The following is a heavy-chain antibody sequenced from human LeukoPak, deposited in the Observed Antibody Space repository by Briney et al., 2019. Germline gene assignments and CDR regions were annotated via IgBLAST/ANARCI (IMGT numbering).Heavy chain of an antibody. V-gene: IGHV1-69*13. CDR3: ARMIVVGRQYYYYMDV. J-gene: IGHJ6*03. D-gene: IGHD3-22*01. CDR2: IIPIFGTA. Sequence: SVKVSCKASGGTFSSYAISWVRQAPGQGLEWMGGIIPIFGTANYAQKFQGRVTITADESTSTAYMELSSLRSEDTAVYYCARMIVVGRQYYYYMDVWGKGTTVTVSS. CDR1: GGTFSSYA.